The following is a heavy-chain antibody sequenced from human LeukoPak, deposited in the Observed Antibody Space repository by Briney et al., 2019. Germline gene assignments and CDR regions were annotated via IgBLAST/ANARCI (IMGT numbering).Heavy chain of an antibody. CDR1: GGTFSSYT. J-gene: IGHJ4*02. CDR2: IIPILGIA. D-gene: IGHD6-13*01. CDR3: ARDHSSSGYYFDY. V-gene: IGHV1-69*04. Sequence: SVKVSCKASGGTFSSYTISWVRQAPGQGLEWMGRIIPILGIANYAQKFQGRVTITADKSTSTAYMELSSLRSEDTAVYYCARDHSSSGYYFDYWGRGTLVTVSS.